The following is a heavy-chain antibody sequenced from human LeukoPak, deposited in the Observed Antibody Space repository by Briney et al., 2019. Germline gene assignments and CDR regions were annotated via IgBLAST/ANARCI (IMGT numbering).Heavy chain of an antibody. Sequence: PSETLSLTCAVYGGSFSGYYWSWIRQPPGKGLEWIGEINHSGSTNYNPSLKSRVTIPVDTSKNQFSLKLSSVTAADTAVYYCARGSSSANFDYWGQGTLVTVSS. CDR3: ARGSSSANFDY. V-gene: IGHV4-34*01. J-gene: IGHJ4*02. D-gene: IGHD6-6*01. CDR1: GGSFSGYY. CDR2: INHSGST.